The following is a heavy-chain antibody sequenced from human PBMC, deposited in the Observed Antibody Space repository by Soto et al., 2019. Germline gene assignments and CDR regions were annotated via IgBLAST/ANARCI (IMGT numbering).Heavy chain of an antibody. CDR3: ARPRNVDVLDS. V-gene: IGHV1-18*01. Sequence: QVQLVQSGAEVKQPGASVKVSCKASGYAFASSGFSWVRQAPGQGLEWMGWISGYNGNTNYAQKFQGRLTMTTDTPTSTVYMELRSLSSDDTAMFYCARPRNVDVLDSWGQGTLVTVSS. CDR1: GYAFASSG. CDR2: ISGYNGNT. J-gene: IGHJ4*02. D-gene: IGHD1-1*01.